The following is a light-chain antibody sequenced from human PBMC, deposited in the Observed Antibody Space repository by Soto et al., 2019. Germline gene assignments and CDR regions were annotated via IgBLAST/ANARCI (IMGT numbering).Light chain of an antibody. CDR2: GAS. CDR3: QQHDQGWT. V-gene: IGKV3-15*01. Sequence: EMVMTQSPATLSVSLGERATLSCRASQSVRTKLVWYQQKPGQAPRLLIYGASTRATGIPARFSGSGYGTESILTISNLQSEDFAVYYCQQHDQGWTFGQGTKVAIK. CDR1: QSVRTK. J-gene: IGKJ1*01.